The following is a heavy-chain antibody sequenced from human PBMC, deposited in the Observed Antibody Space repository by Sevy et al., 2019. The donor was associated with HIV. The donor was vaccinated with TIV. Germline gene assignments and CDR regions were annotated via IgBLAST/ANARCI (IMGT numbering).Heavy chain of an antibody. V-gene: IGHV3-30*18. CDR2: ISYDGSNK. D-gene: IGHD6-6*01. Sequence: GGSLRFSCAASGFTFSSYGMHWVRQAPGKGLEWVAVISYDGSNKYYADSVKGRFTISRDNSKNTLYLQMNSLRAEDTAVYYCAKDREELVGFYYGIDVWGQGTTVTVSS. J-gene: IGHJ6*02. CDR1: GFTFSSYG. CDR3: AKDREELVGFYYGIDV.